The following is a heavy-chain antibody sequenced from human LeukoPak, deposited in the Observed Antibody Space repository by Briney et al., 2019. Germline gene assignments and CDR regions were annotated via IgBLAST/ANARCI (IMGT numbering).Heavy chain of an antibody. CDR3: VGGGTSVAGMDV. J-gene: IGHJ6*02. CDR1: GDSVSSNIAA. CDR2: TYYRSEWFH. V-gene: IGHV6-1*01. Sequence: SQTLSLTCVLSGDSVSSNIAAWHWIRQSPSRGLEWLGRTYYRSEWFHDYAVSVKSRMIINPDTSKNQFSLQLNSVTPEDTAIYYCVGGGTSVAGMDVWGQGTTVTVSS. D-gene: IGHD1-1*01.